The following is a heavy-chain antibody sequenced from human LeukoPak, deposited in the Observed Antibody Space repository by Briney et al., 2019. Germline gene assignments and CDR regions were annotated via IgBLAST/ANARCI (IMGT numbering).Heavy chain of an antibody. CDR1: GGAFSSNV. V-gene: IGHV1-69*13. CDR3: ARDLAEGDV. D-gene: IGHD3-10*01. Sequence: SVKVSCKASGGAFSSNVISWVRQAPGQGLEWMGGIIPLFRTANYAQRFQGRLTITADESTNTAYMELSSLRSEDTAVFYCARDLAEGDVWGQGTLVTVSS. J-gene: IGHJ4*02. CDR2: IIPLFRTA.